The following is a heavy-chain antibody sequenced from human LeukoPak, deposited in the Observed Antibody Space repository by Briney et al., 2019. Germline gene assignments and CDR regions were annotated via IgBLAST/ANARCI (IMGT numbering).Heavy chain of an antibody. CDR3: ARDTPLVWNYQSYNWFDP. Sequence: SVKVSCKASGGTFSSYAISWVRQAPGQGLEWVGGIIPIFGTANYAQKFQGRVTITADESTSTAYMELSSLRSEDTAVYYCARDTPLVWNYQSYNWFDPWGQGTLVTVSS. CDR2: IIPIFGTA. J-gene: IGHJ5*02. CDR1: GGTFSSYA. V-gene: IGHV1-69*13. D-gene: IGHD1-7*01.